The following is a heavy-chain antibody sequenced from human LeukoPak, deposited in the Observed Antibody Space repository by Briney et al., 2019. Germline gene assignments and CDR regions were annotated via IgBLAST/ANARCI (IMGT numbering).Heavy chain of an antibody. CDR2: ISSTSSTI. CDR1: GFSFSSYS. CDR3: ARDQSDYYGSGSYSEGSY. D-gene: IGHD3-10*01. V-gene: IGHV3-48*02. J-gene: IGHJ4*02. Sequence: GGSLRLSCAASGFSFSSYSMNWVRQAPGKGLEWVSYISSTSSTIYYADSVKGRFTISRDNAKNSLYLQMNSLRDEDTALYYCARDQSDYYGSGSYSEGSYWGQGTLVTVSS.